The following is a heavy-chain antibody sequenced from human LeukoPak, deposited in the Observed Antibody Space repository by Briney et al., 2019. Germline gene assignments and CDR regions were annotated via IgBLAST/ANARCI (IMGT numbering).Heavy chain of an antibody. J-gene: IGHJ5*02. CDR3: ARVSEYSSSWYGYNWFDP. V-gene: IGHV4-59*01. CDR1: GGSISSYY. CDR2: TYYSGST. Sequence: SETLSLTCTVSGGSISSYYWSWIRQPPGKGLEWIGYTYYSGSTNYNPSLKSRVTISVDTSKNQFSLKLSSVTAADTAVYYCARVSEYSSSWYGYNWFDPWGQGTLVTVSS. D-gene: IGHD6-13*01.